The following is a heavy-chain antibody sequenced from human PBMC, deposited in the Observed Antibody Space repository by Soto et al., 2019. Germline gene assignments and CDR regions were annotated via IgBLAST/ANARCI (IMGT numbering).Heavy chain of an antibody. CDR3: ARDATHDYSMLYYYYGMDV. Sequence: SVKVSCKASGGTFSSYAISWVRQAPGQGLEWMGGIIPIFGTANYAQKFQGRVTITADESTSTAYMELSSLRSEDTAVYYCARDATHDYSMLYYYYGMDVWGQGTTVTVSS. D-gene: IGHD4-4*01. J-gene: IGHJ6*02. CDR2: IIPIFGTA. V-gene: IGHV1-69*13. CDR1: GGTFSSYA.